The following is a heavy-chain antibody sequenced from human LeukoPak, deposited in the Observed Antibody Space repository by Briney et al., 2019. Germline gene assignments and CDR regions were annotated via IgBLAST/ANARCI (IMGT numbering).Heavy chain of an antibody. D-gene: IGHD6-13*01. Sequence: PGGSLRLSCTTSGFSFGDYAMSWVRQAPGKGLEWVGFIRSKTFGGTTEYAASVKGRFTISRDDSKSIAYLQMNSLKTEDTALYYCTRDLYSSNLSGSDSWGQGTLVTVSS. CDR2: IRSKTFGGTT. V-gene: IGHV3-49*04. J-gene: IGHJ4*02. CDR1: GFSFGDYA. CDR3: TRDLYSSNLSGSDS.